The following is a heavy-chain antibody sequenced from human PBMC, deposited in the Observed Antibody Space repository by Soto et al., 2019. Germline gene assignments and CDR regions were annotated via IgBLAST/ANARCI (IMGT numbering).Heavy chain of an antibody. D-gene: IGHD6-25*01. V-gene: IGHV4-59*11. J-gene: IGHJ5*02. Sequence: SETLSLTCTVSGGSLSSHYWTWVRQSPGKGLEWIGYVYFSGNTNYNPSLKSRVTISIDTSKNQFSLRLASVTAADTAFYYCGSVRPSGYVLSWGQGTLVTVSS. CDR2: VYFSGNT. CDR3: GSVRPSGYVLS. CDR1: GGSLSSHY.